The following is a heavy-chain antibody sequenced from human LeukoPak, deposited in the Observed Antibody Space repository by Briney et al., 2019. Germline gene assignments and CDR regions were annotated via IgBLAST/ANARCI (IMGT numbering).Heavy chain of an antibody. Sequence: PGGSLRLSCVASGFTFSAYSMNWVRQAPGKGLEWVAYIRRDSFTYYADSVKGRFTVSRDNARNSLYLQMTSLRDEDTAVYCCTRDPHALDYWGQGTLVTVSS. CDR2: IRRDSFT. V-gene: IGHV3-48*02. CDR1: GFTFSAYS. CDR3: TRDPHALDY. J-gene: IGHJ4*02.